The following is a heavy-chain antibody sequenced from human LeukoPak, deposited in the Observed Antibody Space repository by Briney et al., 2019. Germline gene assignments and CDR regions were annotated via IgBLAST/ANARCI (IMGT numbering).Heavy chain of an antibody. V-gene: IGHV4-59*01. CDR1: GGSISCYY. CDR2: IYYSGST. Sequence: PSETLSLTCTVSGGSISCYYRSWIRQPPGKGLEWIAYIYYSGSTDYNPSLKSRVTISVDTSKNQFSLKLSSVTAADTAVYYCARGGDGYNYFDYWGQGTLVTVSS. J-gene: IGHJ4*02. D-gene: IGHD5-24*01. CDR3: ARGGDGYNYFDY.